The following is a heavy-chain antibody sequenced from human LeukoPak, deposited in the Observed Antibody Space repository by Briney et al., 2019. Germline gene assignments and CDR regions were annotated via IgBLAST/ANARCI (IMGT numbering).Heavy chain of an antibody. D-gene: IGHD2-15*01. CDR3: AREVVVAAGRWFDP. J-gene: IGHJ5*02. V-gene: IGHV4-30-4*01. CDR2: IYYSGST. CDR1: GGSISSGDYY. Sequence: PSETLSLTCTVSGGSISSGDYYWSWIRQPPGKGLEWIGYIYYSGSTYYSPSLKSRVTISVDTSKNQSSLKLSSVTAADTAVYYCAREVVVAAGRWFDPWGQGTLVTVSS.